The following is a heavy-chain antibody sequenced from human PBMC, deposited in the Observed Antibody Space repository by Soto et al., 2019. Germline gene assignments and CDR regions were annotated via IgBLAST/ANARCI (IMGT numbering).Heavy chain of an antibody. CDR3: AKDRSEYCSGGSCYLDAFDI. V-gene: IGHV3-23*01. CDR2: ISGSGGST. CDR1: GFTFSSYA. J-gene: IGHJ3*02. D-gene: IGHD2-15*01. Sequence: GGSLRLSCAASGFTFSSYAMSWVRQAPGKGLEWVSAISGSGGSTYYADSVKGRFTISRDNSKNTLYLQMNSLRAEDTAVYYCAKDRSEYCSGGSCYLDAFDIWGQGTMVTVSS.